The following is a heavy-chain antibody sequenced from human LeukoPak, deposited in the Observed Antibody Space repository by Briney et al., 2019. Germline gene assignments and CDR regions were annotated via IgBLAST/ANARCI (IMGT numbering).Heavy chain of an antibody. J-gene: IGHJ1*01. D-gene: IGHD3-22*01. CDR1: GGTFSSYA. Sequence: GASVKVSCKASGGTFSSYAISWVRQAPGQGLEWMGRIIPILSIANYAQKFQGRVTITADKSTSTAYMELSSLRSEDTAVYYCAQYYYDSSGYYFPAEYFQHWGQGTLVTVSS. V-gene: IGHV1-69*04. CDR2: IIPILSIA. CDR3: AQYYYDSSGYYFPAEYFQH.